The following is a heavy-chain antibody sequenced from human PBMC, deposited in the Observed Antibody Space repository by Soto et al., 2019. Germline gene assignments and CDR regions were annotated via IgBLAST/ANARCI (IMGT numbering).Heavy chain of an antibody. Sequence: ASVKVSCKASGGTFSSYAISWVRQAPGQGLEWMGGIIPIFGTANCAQKFQGRVTITADESTSTAYMELSSLRSEDTAVYYCARDRKEYYDILTGYRSYGMDVWGQGTTVTVSS. CDR3: ARDRKEYYDILTGYRSYGMDV. CDR2: IIPIFGTA. CDR1: GGTFSSYA. D-gene: IGHD3-9*01. J-gene: IGHJ6*02. V-gene: IGHV1-69*13.